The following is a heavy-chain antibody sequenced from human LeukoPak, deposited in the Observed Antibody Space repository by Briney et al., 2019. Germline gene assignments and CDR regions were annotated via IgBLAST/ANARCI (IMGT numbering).Heavy chain of an antibody. CDR1: GGSISGGKDF. CDR2: ICYTGSA. V-gene: IGHV4-39*01. D-gene: IGHD2-2*01. CDR3: ARRGITYSTSFFDS. Sequence: PSETLSLTCTVSGGSISGGKDFWGWIRQSPGKGLEWIGHICYTGSAYYNPSLKSRVTISADTSKNEFSLQLRSVTAADTAVYYCARRGITYSTSFFDSWGQGTLVAVSS. J-gene: IGHJ4*02.